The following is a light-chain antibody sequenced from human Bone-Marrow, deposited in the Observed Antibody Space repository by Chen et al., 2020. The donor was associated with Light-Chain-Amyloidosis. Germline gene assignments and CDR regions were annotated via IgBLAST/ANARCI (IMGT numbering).Light chain of an antibody. CDR1: QTISSNY. J-gene: IGKJ4*01. CDR3: NQYGNSPLT. CDR2: ESS. V-gene: IGKV3-20*01. Sequence: EIVLTQSPGTLSLSPGEGANLSCRASQTISSNYLTWYQQKFGQAPRLLIYESSSRATGIPDRCIGSGSGPDFPLGIKRLEHEDLAMDGCNQYGNSPLTFCGGNKVEIK.